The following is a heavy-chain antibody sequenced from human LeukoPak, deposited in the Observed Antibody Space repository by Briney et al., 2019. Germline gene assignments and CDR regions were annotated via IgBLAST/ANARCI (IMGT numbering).Heavy chain of an antibody. CDR3: ARRTGDGDYRFDY. V-gene: IGHV4-30-4*01. CDR1: GGSISSGDYY. CDR2: IYYSGST. Sequence: SQTLSLTCTVSGGSISSGDYYWSWIRQPPGTGLEWIGYIYYSGSTYYNPSLKSRVTISVDTSKNQLSLKLSSVTAADTAVYYCARRTGDGDYRFDYWGQGTLVTVSS. D-gene: IGHD4-17*01. J-gene: IGHJ4*02.